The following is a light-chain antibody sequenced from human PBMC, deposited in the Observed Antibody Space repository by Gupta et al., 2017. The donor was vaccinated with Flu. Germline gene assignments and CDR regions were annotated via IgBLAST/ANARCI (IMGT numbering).Light chain of an antibody. J-gene: IGKJ2*01. Sequence: EIVLTQSPATLSLSPGEGATLSCRASQSVGTYLAWYQQKPGQTPRLLVYDASNRATGIPARFSGSGSGTDFTLTISSLEPEDFAVYYCQKRSNWPPYTLGQGTRLEI. CDR1: QSVGTY. V-gene: IGKV3-11*01. CDR2: DAS. CDR3: QKRSNWPPYT.